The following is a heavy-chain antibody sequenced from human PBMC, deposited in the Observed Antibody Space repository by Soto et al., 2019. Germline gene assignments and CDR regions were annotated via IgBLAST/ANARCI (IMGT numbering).Heavy chain of an antibody. J-gene: IGHJ5*02. V-gene: IGHV1-18*01. D-gene: IGHD6-13*01. Sequence: ASVKVSCKASGYTFTSYGISWVRQAPGQGLEWMGWISAYNGNTNYAQKLQGRVTMTTDTSTSTAYMELRSLRSDDTAVYYCARDESSSSWYWFDPWGQGTLVTVSS. CDR2: ISAYNGNT. CDR1: GYTFTSYG. CDR3: ARDESSSSWYWFDP.